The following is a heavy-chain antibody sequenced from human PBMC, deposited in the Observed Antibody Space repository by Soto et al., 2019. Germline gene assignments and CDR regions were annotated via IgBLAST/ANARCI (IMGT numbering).Heavy chain of an antibody. CDR2: VYYSGTT. J-gene: IGHJ1*01. Sequence: QLQLLESGPRLVKPSETLSLTCTVSGGSISTTTYYWAWIRQPPGKGLEWVGTVYYSGTTYYNPSLKTRLSISVDTSKNLFSLKLNSVTAADSSFYYCARYYDTSNRPYFHHWGQGTLVTVSS. D-gene: IGHD3-22*01. V-gene: IGHV4-39*01. CDR1: GGSISTTTYY. CDR3: ARYYDTSNRPYFHH.